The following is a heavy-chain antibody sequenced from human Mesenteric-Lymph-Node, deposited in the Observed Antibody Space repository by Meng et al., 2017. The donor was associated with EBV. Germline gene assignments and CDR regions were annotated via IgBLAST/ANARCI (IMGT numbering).Heavy chain of an antibody. Sequence: QVRLQRWGAGLLRLSETPSLTCPVYGGSFSGYYWSWIRQPPGKGLEWIGEINHSGSTNHNPSLKSRVTISADTSKDQFSLKLSSVTAADTAVYYCARGYAGYYGKLFDYWGQGTLVTVSS. V-gene: IGHV4-34*01. CDR2: INHSGST. D-gene: IGHD3-3*01. CDR3: ARGYAGYYGKLFDY. CDR1: GGSFSGYY. J-gene: IGHJ4*02.